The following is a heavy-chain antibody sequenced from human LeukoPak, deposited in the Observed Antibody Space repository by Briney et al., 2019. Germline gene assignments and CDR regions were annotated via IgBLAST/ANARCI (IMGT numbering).Heavy chain of an antibody. CDR1: GGTFSSYA. J-gene: IGHJ4*02. V-gene: IGHV1-69*05. CDR3: ARGFSSSSYHFDY. Sequence: GASVKVSCKASGGTFSSYAISWVRQAPGQGLEWMGRIIPIFGTANYAQKFRGRVTITTDESTSTAYMELSSLRSEDTAVYYCARGFSSSSYHFDYWGQGTLVTVSS. D-gene: IGHD6-13*01. CDR2: IIPIFGTA.